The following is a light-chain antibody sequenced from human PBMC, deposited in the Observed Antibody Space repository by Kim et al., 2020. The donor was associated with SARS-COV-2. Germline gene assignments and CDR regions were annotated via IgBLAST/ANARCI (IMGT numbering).Light chain of an antibody. Sequence: ELTQPPSASGSPGQRVTISCSGSSSNIGSNRVSWYQQLPGTAPKLLICSNNQRPSGVPDRFSGSKSGTSASLAISGLRSEDEADYYCAAWDDSLRAFVFGTGTKVTVL. CDR2: SNN. CDR1: SSNIGSNR. J-gene: IGLJ1*01. CDR3: AAWDDSLRAFV. V-gene: IGLV1-47*02.